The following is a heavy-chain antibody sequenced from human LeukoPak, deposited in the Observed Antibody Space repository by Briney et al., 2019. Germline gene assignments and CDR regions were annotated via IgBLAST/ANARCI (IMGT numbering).Heavy chain of an antibody. Sequence: SETLSLTCTVSGGSISSYYWSWIRQPPGKGLEWIGYIYYSGSTNYNPSLKSRVTISVDTSKNQFSLKLSSVTAADTAVYYCARDDDDYVWGSHRYWGQGTLVTVSS. CDR3: ARDDDDYVWGSHRY. CDR2: IYYSGST. CDR1: GGSISSYY. J-gene: IGHJ4*02. V-gene: IGHV4-59*01. D-gene: IGHD3-16*02.